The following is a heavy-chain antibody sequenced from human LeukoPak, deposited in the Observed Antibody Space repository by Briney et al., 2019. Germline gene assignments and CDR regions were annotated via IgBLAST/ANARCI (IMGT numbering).Heavy chain of an antibody. CDR2: INHSGST. CDR1: GGSFSGYY. J-gene: IGHJ4*02. D-gene: IGHD3-10*01. V-gene: IGHV4-34*01. Sequence: SETLSLTCAVYGGSFSGYYWSWIRQPPGKGLEWIGEINHSGSTNYNPSLKSRVTISVDTSKNQFSLKLSSVTAADTAVYYCARVGYYYGSGSYYNGGLDYWGQGTLVTVSS. CDR3: ARVGYYYGSGSYYNGGLDY.